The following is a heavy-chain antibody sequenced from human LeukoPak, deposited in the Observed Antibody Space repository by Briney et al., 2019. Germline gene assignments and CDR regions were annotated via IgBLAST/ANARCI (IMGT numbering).Heavy chain of an antibody. J-gene: IGHJ4*02. V-gene: IGHV3-7*01. D-gene: IGHD4-17*01. Sequence: GGSLRLSCAASGFTFSSYWMSWVRQAPGKGLEWVANIKQDGSEKYYVDSVKGRFTISRDNAKNSLYLQMNSLRAEDTAVYYCARDWHDYGDYDGYCFDYWGQGTLVTVSS. CDR2: IKQDGSEK. CDR1: GFTFSSYW. CDR3: ARDWHDYGDYDGYCFDY.